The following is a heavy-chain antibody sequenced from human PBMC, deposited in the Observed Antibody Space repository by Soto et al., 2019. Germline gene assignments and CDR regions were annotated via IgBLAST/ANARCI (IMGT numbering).Heavy chain of an antibody. J-gene: IGHJ1*01. CDR2: IYYSGST. D-gene: IGHD3-3*01. Sequence: PSETLSLTWRLAGGPTSRYYRRWIRQPPGKGLEWIGTIYYSGSTNYNPSLKSRVTLSVDTSKNQFSLKLTSVTAADTAVYFCARVPSRYSEIFGNWVQDTLGILSS. CDR3: ARVPSRYSEIFGN. V-gene: IGHV4-59*13. CDR1: GGPTSRYY.